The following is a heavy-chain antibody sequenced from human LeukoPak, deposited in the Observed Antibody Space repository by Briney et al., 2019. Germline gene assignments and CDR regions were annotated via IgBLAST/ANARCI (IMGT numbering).Heavy chain of an antibody. Sequence: SETLSLTCAVYGGSFSGYYWSWIRQPPGKGLEWIGEINHSGSTNYNPSLKSRVTISVDTSKNQFSLKLSSVTAADTAVYYCARRGRDGYNRKTSLDYWGQGTLVTVSS. CDR1: GGSFSGYY. V-gene: IGHV4-34*01. D-gene: IGHD5-24*01. CDR3: ARRGRDGYNRKTSLDY. J-gene: IGHJ4*02. CDR2: INHSGST.